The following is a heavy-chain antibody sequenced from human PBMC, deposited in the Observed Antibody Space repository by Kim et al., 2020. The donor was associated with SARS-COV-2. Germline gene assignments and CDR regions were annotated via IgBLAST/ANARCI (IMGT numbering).Heavy chain of an antibody. CDR2: ISSSGSTI. J-gene: IGHJ3*02. Sequence: GGSLRLSCAASGFTFSSYEMNWVRQAPGKGLEWVSYISSSGSTIYYADSVKGRFTISRDNAKNSLYLQMNSLRAEDTAVYYCARARNYYDSSGYYHDAFDIWGQGTMVTVSS. CDR1: GFTFSSYE. D-gene: IGHD3-22*01. CDR3: ARARNYYDSSGYYHDAFDI. V-gene: IGHV3-48*03.